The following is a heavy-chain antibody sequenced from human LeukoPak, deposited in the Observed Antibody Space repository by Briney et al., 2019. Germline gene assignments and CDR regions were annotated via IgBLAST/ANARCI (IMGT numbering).Heavy chain of an antibody. CDR1: GGTFISYA. CDR3: ARDGPNPDYYYGMDV. CDR2: IIPIFGTA. Sequence: SVKVCCKASGGTFISYAISWVRQAPGQGLEWMGGIIPIFGTANYAQKFQGRVTITADESTSTAYMELSSLRSEDTAVYYCARDGPNPDYYYGMDVWGQGTTVTVSS. V-gene: IGHV1-69*13. J-gene: IGHJ6*02.